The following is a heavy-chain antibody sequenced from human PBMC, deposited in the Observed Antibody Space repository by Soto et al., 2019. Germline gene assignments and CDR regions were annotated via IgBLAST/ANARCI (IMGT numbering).Heavy chain of an antibody. CDR3: ARSGEHPLAF. Sequence: QVQLVQSGPEVKKPGASVKVSCKTSGYTFTSYVINWVRQAPGQGLEWMGFSTHTGNTNYAQKFQSRVALTTDSSTSTAYMEVRGLRSDDTAVYYCARSGEHPLAFWGQGTPVTVSS. D-gene: IGHD3-10*01. V-gene: IGHV1-18*01. CDR2: STHTGNT. J-gene: IGHJ4*02. CDR1: GYTFTSYV.